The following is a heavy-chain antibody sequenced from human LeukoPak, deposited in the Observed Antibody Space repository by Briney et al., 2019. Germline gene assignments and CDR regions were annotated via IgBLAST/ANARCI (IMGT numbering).Heavy chain of an antibody. D-gene: IGHD3-3*01. Sequence: GRSLRLSCAASGFTFSSYGMHWVRQAPGKGLEWVAVISYDGSNKYYADSVKGRFTISRDNSKNTLYLQMNSLRAEDTAVYYCAKVEGDFWSGYYFDYWGQGTLVTVSS. CDR2: ISYDGSNK. CDR1: GFTFSSYG. J-gene: IGHJ4*02. V-gene: IGHV3-30*18. CDR3: AKVEGDFWSGYYFDY.